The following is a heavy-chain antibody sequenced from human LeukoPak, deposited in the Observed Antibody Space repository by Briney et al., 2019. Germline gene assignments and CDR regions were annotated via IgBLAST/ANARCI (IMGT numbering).Heavy chain of an antibody. CDR2: ISGSGGST. Sequence: GGSLRLSCAASGFTFSSYAMSWVRQAPGKGLEWVSTISGSGGSTYCADSVKGRFTISRDNSKNTLYLQMNSLRAEDTAVYYCAKSRYYYYYMDVWGKGTTVTVSS. CDR1: GFTFSSYA. J-gene: IGHJ6*03. V-gene: IGHV3-23*01. CDR3: AKSRYYYYYMDV.